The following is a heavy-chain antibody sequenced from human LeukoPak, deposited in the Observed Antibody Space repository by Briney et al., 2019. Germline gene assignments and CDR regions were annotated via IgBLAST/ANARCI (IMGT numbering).Heavy chain of an antibody. J-gene: IGHJ4*02. CDR2: IIPILGIA. CDR1: GGTFSSYA. V-gene: IGHV1-69*04. D-gene: IGHD3-22*01. CDR3: ARVRYYDSSGYFPLNYFDY. Sequence: GASVKVSCKASGGTFSSYAISWVRQAPGQGLEWMGRIIPILGIANYAQKFQGRVTITADKSTSTAYMELSCLRSEDTAVYYCARVRYYDSSGYFPLNYFDYWGQGTLVTVSS.